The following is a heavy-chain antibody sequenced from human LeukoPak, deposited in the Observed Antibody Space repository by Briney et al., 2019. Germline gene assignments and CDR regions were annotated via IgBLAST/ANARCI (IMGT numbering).Heavy chain of an antibody. CDR3: ARRNYVWGSYQFDP. V-gene: IGHV4-39*07. D-gene: IGHD3-16*01. J-gene: IGHJ5*02. CDR2: IYYSGST. CDR1: GGSISSSSYY. Sequence: SETLSLTCTVSGGSISSSSYYWGWIRQPPGKGLEWIGSIYYSGSTYYNPSLKSRVTISVDTSKNQFSLKLSSVTAADTAVYYCARRNYVWGSYQFDPWGQGTLVTVSS.